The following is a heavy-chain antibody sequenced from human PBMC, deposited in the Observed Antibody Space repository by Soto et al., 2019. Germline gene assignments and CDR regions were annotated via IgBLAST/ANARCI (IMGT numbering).Heavy chain of an antibody. Sequence: SETLSLTCTVSGCSISSYYWSWIRQPPGKGLEWIGYIYYSGGTNYNPSLKSRVTISVDTSKNQFSLKLSSVTAADTAVYYCARASNVLRFSEWLLFDYWGQGTLVTVSS. J-gene: IGHJ4*02. V-gene: IGHV4-59*01. CDR1: GCSISSYY. CDR3: ARASNVLRFSEWLLFDY. CDR2: IYYSGGT. D-gene: IGHD3-3*01.